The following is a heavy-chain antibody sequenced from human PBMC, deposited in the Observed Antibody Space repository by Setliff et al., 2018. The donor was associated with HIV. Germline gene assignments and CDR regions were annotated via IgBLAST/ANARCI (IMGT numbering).Heavy chain of an antibody. Sequence: SETLSLTCTVSGGSISSSSYYWGWIRQPPGKGLEWIGSIYYSGSTYYNPSLKSRVTISVDTSKNQFSLKLSSVTAADTALYYCAKLQGGGSGGLYYYYMDVWGKGTTVTVSS. CDR3: AKLQGGGSGGLYYYYMDV. D-gene: IGHD6-25*01. J-gene: IGHJ6*03. CDR2: IYYSGST. V-gene: IGHV4-39*01. CDR1: GGSISSSSYY.